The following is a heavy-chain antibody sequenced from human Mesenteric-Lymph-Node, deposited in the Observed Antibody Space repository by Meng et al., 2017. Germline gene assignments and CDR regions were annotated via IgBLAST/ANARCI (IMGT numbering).Heavy chain of an antibody. J-gene: IGHJ6*02. V-gene: IGHV5-51*01. CDR3: ARTRYDDDYYYGMDV. CDR1: GYSFTSYW. D-gene: IGHD3-3*01. Sequence: GGSLRLSCKGSGYSFTSYWIGWVRQMPGKGLEWMGIIYPGDSDTRYSPPFQGQVTISADKSISTAYLQWSSLKASDTAMYYCARTRYDDDYYYGMDVWGQGTTVTVSS. CDR2: IYPGDSDT.